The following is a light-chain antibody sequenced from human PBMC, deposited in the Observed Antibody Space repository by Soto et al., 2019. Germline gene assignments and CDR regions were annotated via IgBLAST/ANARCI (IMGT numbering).Light chain of an antibody. CDR2: GTS. Sequence: EIVVKQSPGTLSFSPGEGATLSCRASQSVNSNYLAWYQQKTGQAPTVLICGTSRRATRVPDRFSGSGSGTDFTLPINRLEPDDFAVYYCQQYGSAQFTCGPGTKVNIK. CDR3: QQYGSAQFT. J-gene: IGKJ3*01. V-gene: IGKV3-20*01. CDR1: QSVNSNY.